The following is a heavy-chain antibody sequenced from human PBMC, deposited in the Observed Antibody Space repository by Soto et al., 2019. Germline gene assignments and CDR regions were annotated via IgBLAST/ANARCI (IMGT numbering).Heavy chain of an antibody. CDR1: GFTFSNAW. Sequence: EVQLVESGGGLVKPGGSLRLSCAASGFTFSNAWMNWVRQAPGKGLEWVGRIKSKTDGGTTDYAAPVKGRFTISRDDSKNTLYLQMKSLKTEDTAVYYCTTDRLRYFDWPRDYWGQGTLVTVSS. D-gene: IGHD3-9*01. CDR3: TTDRLRYFDWPRDY. V-gene: IGHV3-15*07. CDR2: IKSKTDGGTT. J-gene: IGHJ4*02.